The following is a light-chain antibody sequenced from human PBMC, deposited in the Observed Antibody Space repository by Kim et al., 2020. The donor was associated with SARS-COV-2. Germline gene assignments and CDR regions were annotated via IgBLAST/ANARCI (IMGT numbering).Light chain of an antibody. CDR2: QDS. CDR3: QAWDSSTHVV. CDR1: QLGDKY. J-gene: IGLJ2*01. V-gene: IGLV3-1*01. Sequence: SYELTQPPSLSVSPGQTASITCSGDQLGDKYACWYQQKPGQSPVLVIYQDSKRPSGIPERFSGSNSGNTATLTISGTQAMDEADYYCQAWDSSTHVVFGGGTQLTVL.